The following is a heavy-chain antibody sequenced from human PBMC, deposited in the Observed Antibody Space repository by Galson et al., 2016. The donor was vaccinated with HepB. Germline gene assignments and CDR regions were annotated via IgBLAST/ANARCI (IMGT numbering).Heavy chain of an antibody. CDR3: SRKETSVSFAFDC. J-gene: IGHJ4*02. CDR2: ISPDSGIA. Sequence: SVKVSCKASGYTFTDYYIHWVRQAPGQGLEWLGRISPDSGIAQYAQNFQGRVTMARDTSISTAYLELNSLTSDDTAVYYCSRKETSVSFAFDCWGQGTLVTVSS. CDR1: GYTFTDYY. D-gene: IGHD5/OR15-5a*01. V-gene: IGHV1-2*06.